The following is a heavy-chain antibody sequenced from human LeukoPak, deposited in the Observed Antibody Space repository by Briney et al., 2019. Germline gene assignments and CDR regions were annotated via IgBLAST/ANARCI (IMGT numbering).Heavy chain of an antibody. CDR3: AKDRSTGYYYDSSGYYSYYFDY. V-gene: IGHV4-4*07. J-gene: IGHJ4*02. CDR1: GGSISSYY. Sequence: SETLSLTCTVSGGSISSYYWSWIRQPAGKGLEWIGRIYTSGSTNYNPSLKSRVTMSVDTSKNQFSLKLSSVTAADTAVYYCAKDRSTGYYYDSSGYYSYYFDYWGQGTLVTVSS. CDR2: IYTSGST. D-gene: IGHD3-22*01.